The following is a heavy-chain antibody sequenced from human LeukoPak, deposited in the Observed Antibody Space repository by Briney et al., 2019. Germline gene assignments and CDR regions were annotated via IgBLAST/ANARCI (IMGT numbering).Heavy chain of an antibody. CDR3: ARVRGLRFRFWFDP. V-gene: IGHV4-34*01. Sequence: PSETLSLTCAVYGGSFSGYYWSWIRQPPGKGLEWMGEINHSENTNYNPSLKSRVTISVDTSKNQFSLKLSSVTAADTAVYYCARVRGLRFRFWFDPWGQGTLVTVSS. J-gene: IGHJ5*02. D-gene: IGHD5-12*01. CDR2: INHSENT. CDR1: GGSFSGYY.